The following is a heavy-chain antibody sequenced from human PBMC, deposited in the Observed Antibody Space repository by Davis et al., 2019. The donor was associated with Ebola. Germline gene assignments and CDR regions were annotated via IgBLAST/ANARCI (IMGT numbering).Heavy chain of an antibody. CDR1: GFTITNYA. Sequence: GESLKISCAASGFTITNYAVSWVRQAPGKGLEWVSVLDSGATTNYADSVKGRFTISRDNSRNTVYLQMNSLRAEDTAVYYCARVRAPYYFDYWGQGTLVTVSS. J-gene: IGHJ4*02. V-gene: IGHV3-53*01. CDR2: LDSGATT. CDR3: ARVRAPYYFDY.